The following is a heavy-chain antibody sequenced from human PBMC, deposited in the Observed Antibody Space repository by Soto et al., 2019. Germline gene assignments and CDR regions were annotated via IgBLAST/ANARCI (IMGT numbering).Heavy chain of an antibody. V-gene: IGHV5-51*01. Sequence: GESLKISCKGSGYSFTSYWIGWVRQMPGKGLEWMGIIYPGDSDTRYSPSFQGQVTISADKSISTAYLQWSSLKASDTAMYYCARHRLTTVTTGYYYYMDVWGKGTTVTVSS. D-gene: IGHD4-4*01. CDR1: GYSFTSYW. CDR3: ARHRLTTVTTGYYYYMDV. J-gene: IGHJ6*03. CDR2: IYPGDSDT.